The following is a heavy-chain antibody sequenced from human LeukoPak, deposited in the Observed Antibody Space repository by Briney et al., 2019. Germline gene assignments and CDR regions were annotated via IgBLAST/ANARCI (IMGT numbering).Heavy chain of an antibody. CDR1: GFTFSSYW. Sequence: GGSLRLSCAASGFTFSSYWMSWVRQAPGKGLEWEANIKQDGSEKYYVDSVKGRFTISRDNAKNSLYLQMNSLRAEDTAVYYCARDNAGHAYSGSYWWGQGTMVTVSS. D-gene: IGHD1-26*01. CDR2: IKQDGSEK. V-gene: IGHV3-7*01. CDR3: ARDNAGHAYSGSYW. J-gene: IGHJ3*01.